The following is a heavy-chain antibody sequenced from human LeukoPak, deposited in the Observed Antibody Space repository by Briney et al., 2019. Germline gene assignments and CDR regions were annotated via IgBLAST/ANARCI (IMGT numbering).Heavy chain of an antibody. D-gene: IGHD3-16*01. CDR1: GLTLSTYW. Sequence: GGSLRLSCAASGLTLSTYWMHWVRQAPGRGLEWVANIKEDGSQKYYVDSVKGRFTISRDNAKNSLYLQMNSLRVEDTAVYHCARDWGAMDVWGQGTTVTVSS. J-gene: IGHJ6*02. CDR2: IKEDGSQK. V-gene: IGHV3-7*01. CDR3: ARDWGAMDV.